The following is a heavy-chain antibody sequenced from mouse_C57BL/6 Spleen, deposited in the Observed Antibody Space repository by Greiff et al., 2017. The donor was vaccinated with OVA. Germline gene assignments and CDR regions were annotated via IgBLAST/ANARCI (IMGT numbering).Heavy chain of an antibody. J-gene: IGHJ4*01. D-gene: IGHD1-1*01. CDR1: GYAFTNYL. CDR2: INPGSGGT. Sequence: VQGVESGAELVRPGTSVKLSCKASGYAFTNYLIEWVKQRPGQGLEWIGVINPGSGGTNYNEKFKGKVTLTADKSSSTAYMQLSSLTSEDSAVYFCARRYYGSSYYYAMDYWGQGTSVTVSS. CDR3: ARRYYGSSYYYAMDY. V-gene: IGHV1-54*01.